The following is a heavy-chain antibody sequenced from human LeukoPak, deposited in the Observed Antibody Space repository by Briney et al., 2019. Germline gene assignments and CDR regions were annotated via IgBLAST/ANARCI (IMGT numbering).Heavy chain of an antibody. CDR1: GYSISSGYY. V-gene: IGHV4-38-2*02. Sequence: PSETLSLTCTVSGYSISSGYYWGWIRQPPGKGLEWIANIYYSGSTYYNPSLKSRVTISVDTSKNQFSLKLSSVTAADTAVYYCAGLIRPGWFDPWGQGTLVTVSS. CDR2: IYYSGST. D-gene: IGHD1-14*01. J-gene: IGHJ5*02. CDR3: AGLIRPGWFDP.